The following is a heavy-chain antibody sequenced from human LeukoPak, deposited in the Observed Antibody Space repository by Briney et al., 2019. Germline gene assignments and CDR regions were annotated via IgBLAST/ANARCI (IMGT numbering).Heavy chain of an antibody. CDR1: GFIFSRSS. Sequence: GGSLRLSCAGSGFIFSRSSMTWVRQSPGKGLEWVATINPDGSMKWYLDSVNGRFTISRDNSVNAVFLQMNSLRVEDMAVYYCAKLLGDVTTLDYWGQGILVTVSS. CDR2: INPDGSMK. J-gene: IGHJ4*02. V-gene: IGHV3-7*01. D-gene: IGHD3-16*01. CDR3: AKLLGDVTTLDY.